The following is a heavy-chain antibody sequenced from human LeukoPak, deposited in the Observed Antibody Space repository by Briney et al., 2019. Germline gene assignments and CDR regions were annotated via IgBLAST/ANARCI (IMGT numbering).Heavy chain of an antibody. J-gene: IGHJ5*02. CDR1: GGSINTNSYY. V-gene: IGHV4-39*07. Sequence: SETLSLTCTVSGGSINTNSYYWGWIRQPPGKGLEWIGTIYYSGSSYYNPSLKSRVTISVDTSKNQFSLKLSSVTAADTAVYYCASSHHYGVYVKSGWFDPWGQGTLVTVSS. CDR2: IYYSGSS. CDR3: ASSHHYGVYVKSGWFDP. D-gene: IGHD4-17*01.